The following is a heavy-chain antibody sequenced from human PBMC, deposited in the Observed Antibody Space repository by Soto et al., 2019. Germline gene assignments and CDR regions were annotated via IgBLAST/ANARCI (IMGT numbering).Heavy chain of an antibody. D-gene: IGHD7-27*01. V-gene: IGHV4-61*08. CDR1: GGSVSSGDHA. J-gene: IGHJ4*02. CDR3: GRDNWGSIDY. Sequence: QMQLQESGPGLVKPSETLSLNCVVSGGSVSSGDHAWGWIRQPPGKGLGWIGYSRSVNYNPSLRSRVTISVDTAKNQFSLKLSSVNAADTDVYYCGRDNWGSIDYWGQGTQVTISS. CDR2: SRSV.